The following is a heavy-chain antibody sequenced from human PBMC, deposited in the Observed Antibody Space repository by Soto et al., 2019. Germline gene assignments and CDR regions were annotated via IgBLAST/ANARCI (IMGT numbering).Heavy chain of an antibody. Sequence: QVQLQESGPGLVKPSQTLSLTCTVSGGSISSGGYYWSWIRQHPGKGLEWIGYIYYSGSTYYNPSPKNRVTISVDRAKNQFSLKLSSVTAADTAVYYCASRSEAMNWNDVENYYYGMDVWGQGTTVTVSS. D-gene: IGHD1-1*01. CDR2: IYYSGST. CDR3: ASRSEAMNWNDVENYYYGMDV. V-gene: IGHV4-31*03. J-gene: IGHJ6*02. CDR1: GGSISSGGYY.